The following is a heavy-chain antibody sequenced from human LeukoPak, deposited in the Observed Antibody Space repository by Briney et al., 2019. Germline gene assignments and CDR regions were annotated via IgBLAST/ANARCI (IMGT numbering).Heavy chain of an antibody. D-gene: IGHD3-22*01. CDR3: AKGTRSYYYDSSGYQHFDY. V-gene: IGHV3-33*06. CDR2: IWYDGSNK. Sequence: GGSLRLSCAASGFTFSSYGMHWVRQAPGKGLEWVAVIWYDGSNKYYADSVKGRFTISRDNSKNTLYLRMNSLRAEDTAVYYCAKGTRSYYYDSSGYQHFDYGGQGTLVTVS. J-gene: IGHJ4*02. CDR1: GFTFSSYG.